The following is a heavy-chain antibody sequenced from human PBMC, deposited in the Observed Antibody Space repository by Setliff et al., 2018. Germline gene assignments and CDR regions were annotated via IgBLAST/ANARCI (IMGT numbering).Heavy chain of an antibody. CDR1: GFTFSSYS. V-gene: IGHV3-48*01. Sequence: GSLRLSCAASGFTFSSYSMNWVRQAPGKGLEWVSYISSSSSTIYYADSVKGRFTISRDNAKNSLYLQMNSLRAEDTAVYYCARGFYDSSGYPIDYWGQGTLVTVSS. D-gene: IGHD3-22*01. J-gene: IGHJ4*02. CDR2: ISSSSSTI. CDR3: ARGFYDSSGYPIDY.